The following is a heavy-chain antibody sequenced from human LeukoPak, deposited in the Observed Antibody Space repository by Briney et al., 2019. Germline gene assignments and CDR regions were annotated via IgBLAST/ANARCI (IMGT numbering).Heavy chain of an antibody. CDR1: GGSISSYY. V-gene: IGHV4-59*01. CDR2: IFYSGSA. CDR3: ARGGSSGYDPFDY. Sequence: PSETLSLTCTASGGSISSYYWSWIRQPPGKGLEWIAYIFYSGSANYNPSLKSRVTMSVDTSKNQFSLKLSSVTAADTAVYYCARGGSSGYDPFDYWGQGTLVTVSS. D-gene: IGHD5-12*01. J-gene: IGHJ4*02.